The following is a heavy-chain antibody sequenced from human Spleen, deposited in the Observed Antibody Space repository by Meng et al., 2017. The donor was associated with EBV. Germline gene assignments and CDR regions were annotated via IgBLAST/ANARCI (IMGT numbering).Heavy chain of an antibody. CDR2: ISPYNGNT. V-gene: IGHV1-18*01. CDR3: ARGPYCSGGTCYSQYFDY. J-gene: IGHJ4*02. Sequence: QVRRVHAGAEVKKPGASVKVSCKASGYTFTTYGISWVRQAPGQGLEWMGWISPYNGNTYYAQKFRDRVTMTTDTSTTTPYMELRSLRSDDTAVYFCARGPYCSGGTCYSQYFDYWGQGTLVTVSS. D-gene: IGHD2-15*01. CDR1: GYTFTTYG.